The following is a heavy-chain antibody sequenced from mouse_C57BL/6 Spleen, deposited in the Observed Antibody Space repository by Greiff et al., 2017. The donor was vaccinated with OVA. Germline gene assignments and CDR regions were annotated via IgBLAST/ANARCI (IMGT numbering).Heavy chain of an antibody. CDR1: GYTFTDYY. Sequence: VQLQQSGAELVRPGASVKLSCKASGYTFTDYYINWVKQRPGQGLEWIARIYPGSGNTYYNEKFKGKATLTAEKSSSTAYMQLSSLTSEDSAVYFGARGSFYYYGSSPFDYWGQGTTLTVSS. J-gene: IGHJ2*01. V-gene: IGHV1-76*01. CDR3: ARGSFYYYGSSPFDY. D-gene: IGHD1-1*01. CDR2: IYPGSGNT.